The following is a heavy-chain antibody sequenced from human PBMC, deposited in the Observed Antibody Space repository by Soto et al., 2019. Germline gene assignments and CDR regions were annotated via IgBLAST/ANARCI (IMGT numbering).Heavy chain of an antibody. Sequence: GASVKVSCKASGGTFSNYPISWVRQAPGQGLEWMGGIIPIFGTVNYAQKFQGRVTMTRDKSTSTVYMELSSLRSEDTAFYYCARSLNPHYFDYWGQGTLVTVSS. V-gene: IGHV1-69*05. J-gene: IGHJ4*02. CDR3: ARSLNPHYFDY. CDR1: GGTFSNYP. CDR2: IIPIFGTV.